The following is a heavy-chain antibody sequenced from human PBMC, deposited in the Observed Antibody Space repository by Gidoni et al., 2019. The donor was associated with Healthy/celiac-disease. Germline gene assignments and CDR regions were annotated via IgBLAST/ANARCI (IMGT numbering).Heavy chain of an antibody. D-gene: IGHD6-13*01. Sequence: EVQLVQSGAEVKKPGESLKISCKGSGYSFTSYWNGWVRQMPGKGLEWMGIIYPGDSDTRYSPSFQGQVTISADKSISTAYLQWSSLKASDTAMYYCARQQEIGRRIAAADAFDIWGQGTMVTVSS. CDR3: ARQQEIGRRIAAADAFDI. CDR2: IYPGDSDT. V-gene: IGHV5-51*01. CDR1: GYSFTSYW. J-gene: IGHJ3*02.